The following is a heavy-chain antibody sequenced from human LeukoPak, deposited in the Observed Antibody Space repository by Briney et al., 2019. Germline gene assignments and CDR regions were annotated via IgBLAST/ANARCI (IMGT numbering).Heavy chain of an antibody. D-gene: IGHD3-10*01. J-gene: IGHJ4*02. CDR3: AKAEGSGNQPFDY. Sequence: GGSLRLSCAASGFTFSSYAMSWVRQAPGKGLEWVSAISGSGGSTYYADSVKGRFTISRDNSKNTLYLQMNSLRAEDTAVYFCAKAEGSGNQPFDYWGQGNLVTVSS. CDR2: ISGSGGST. V-gene: IGHV3-23*01. CDR1: GFTFSSYA.